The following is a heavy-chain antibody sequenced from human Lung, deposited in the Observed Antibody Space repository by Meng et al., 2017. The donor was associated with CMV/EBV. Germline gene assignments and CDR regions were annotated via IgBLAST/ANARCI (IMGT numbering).Heavy chain of an antibody. V-gene: IGHV3-21*01. Sequence: SCAASGFTFNTYIMTXVRQAPGKGLEWVSSLSGESRYIYYSDSLKGRFTISRDNAMKATFLQMNSLRAEDTALYYCARGAVFEGITSVPSPIGYWGRGTQVSVS. CDR1: GFTFNTYI. CDR2: LSGESRYI. CDR3: ARGAVFEGITSVPSPIGY. D-gene: IGHD3-10*01. J-gene: IGHJ4*02.